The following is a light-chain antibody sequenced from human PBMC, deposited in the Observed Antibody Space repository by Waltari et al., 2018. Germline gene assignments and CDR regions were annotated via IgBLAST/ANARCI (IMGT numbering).Light chain of an antibody. Sequence: DIVMTQSPLSLPVTPGEPASISCRSSHSLLHSNGYNYLDWYLQNPGQSPQLLIYLGSNRASGVPDRFSGSGSGTDFTLKISRVEAEDVGVYYCMQALQTPVTFGGGTKVEIK. V-gene: IGKV2-28*01. CDR2: LGS. CDR3: MQALQTPVT. J-gene: IGKJ4*01. CDR1: HSLLHSNGYNY.